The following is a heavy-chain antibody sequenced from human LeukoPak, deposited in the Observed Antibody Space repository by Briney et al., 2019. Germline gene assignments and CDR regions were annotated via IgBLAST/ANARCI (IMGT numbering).Heavy chain of an antibody. CDR1: GYTFSSYA. V-gene: IGHV7-4-1*02. Sequence: ASVKVSCKASGYTFSSYAINWVRQVPGQGLEWMGWINTNTGNPTYAQGFTGRFVFSLDTSVSTAYLQISSLKAEDTAVYYCARELYNGRYDYWGQGTLVTVSS. CDR2: INTNTGNP. J-gene: IGHJ4*02. D-gene: IGHD1-14*01. CDR3: ARELYNGRYDY.